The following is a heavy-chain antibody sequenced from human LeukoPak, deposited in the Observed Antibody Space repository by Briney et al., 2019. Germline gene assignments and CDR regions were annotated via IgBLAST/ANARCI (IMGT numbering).Heavy chain of an antibody. CDR3: ARVVNIRVRGFMTPALDY. CDR1: GFTFNSYA. Sequence: PGGSLRLSCAASGFTFNSYAMHWVRQAPGKGLEWVAVISYDGSNKYYADSVKGRFTISRDNSKNTLYLQMNSLRAEDTAVYYCARVVNIRVRGFMTPALDYGAKGPLVTVP. V-gene: IGHV3-30-3*01. CDR2: ISYDGSNK. D-gene: IGHD3-10*01. J-gene: IGHJ4*02.